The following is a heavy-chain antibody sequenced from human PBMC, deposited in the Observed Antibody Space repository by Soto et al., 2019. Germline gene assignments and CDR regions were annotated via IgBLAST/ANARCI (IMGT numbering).Heavy chain of an antibody. V-gene: IGHV3-49*03. CDR2: IRSKPFGGTT. J-gene: IGHJ4*02. D-gene: IGHD1-1*01. CDR3: SRLKEYHGYADLDF. Sequence: EVQLVESGGGLVQPGRSLRLSCFGSGFTFGNFAMSWFRQAPGKGLEWVTFIRSKPFGGTTQYAASVQGRFTISRDDSKSIAYLEMHSLKTDDTAVYYCSRLKEYHGYADLDFWGQGTLVTVSS. CDR1: GFTFGNFA.